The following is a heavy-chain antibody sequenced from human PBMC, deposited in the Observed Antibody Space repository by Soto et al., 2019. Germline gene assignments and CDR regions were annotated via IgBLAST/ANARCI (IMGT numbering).Heavy chain of an antibody. V-gene: IGHV1-2*02. J-gene: IGHJ4*02. CDR3: AMAERYQLIAPSRY. D-gene: IGHD2-2*01. Sequence: ASVKVSCKASGYTFTGYYMLSVRQAPGQGLEWMGWINPNSGGTNYAQQFQGRVTMTRDTSISTAYMELSRLRSDDTAVYYCAMAERYQLIAPSRYSGQGTVVTVAS. CDR1: GYTFTGYY. CDR2: INPNSGGT.